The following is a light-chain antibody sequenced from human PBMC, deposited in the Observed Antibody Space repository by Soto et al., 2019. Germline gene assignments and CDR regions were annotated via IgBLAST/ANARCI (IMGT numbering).Light chain of an antibody. Sequence: DIQMTQSPSSLSASVGDRVTITCRASQTISSHLNWYQQKPGKAPKLLIYAASSLQSGVPSRFSGSGSGTDFTLTISSXQPEDFATYYCQQTYSNSVTFGQGTKVDTK. CDR3: QQTYSNSVT. CDR2: AAS. J-gene: IGKJ1*01. V-gene: IGKV1-39*01. CDR1: QTISSH.